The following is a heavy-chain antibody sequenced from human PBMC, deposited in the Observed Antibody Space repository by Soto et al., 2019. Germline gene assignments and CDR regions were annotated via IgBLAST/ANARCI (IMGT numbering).Heavy chain of an antibody. CDR1: GFTFSSYA. D-gene: IGHD6-6*01. CDR3: AKPPYSSSPYYYYGMDV. V-gene: IGHV3-23*01. Sequence: EVQLLESGGGLVQPGGSLRLSCSASGFTFSSYAMSWVRQAPGKGLEWVSAVSGSGGTTYYADSVKGRFTISRDNSKNTLYLQTNSLRAEDTAAYYCAKPPYSSSPYYYYGMDVWGQGTTVTVSS. CDR2: VSGSGGTT. J-gene: IGHJ6*02.